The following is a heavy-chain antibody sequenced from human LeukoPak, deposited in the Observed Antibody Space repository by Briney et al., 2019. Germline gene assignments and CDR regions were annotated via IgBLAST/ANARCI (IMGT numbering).Heavy chain of an antibody. CDR3: ARVAALYYYDSSGYYVYPEDY. CDR2: IYHSGST. V-gene: IGHV4-38-2*02. D-gene: IGHD3-22*01. Sequence: NTSETLSLTCTVSGYSISSGYYWGWIRQPSGKGLEWIGSIYHSGSTHYNPSLKSRVTISVDTSKNQFSLKLSSVTAADTAVYYCARVAALYYYDSSGYYVYPEDYWGQGTLVTVSS. CDR1: GYSISSGYY. J-gene: IGHJ4*02.